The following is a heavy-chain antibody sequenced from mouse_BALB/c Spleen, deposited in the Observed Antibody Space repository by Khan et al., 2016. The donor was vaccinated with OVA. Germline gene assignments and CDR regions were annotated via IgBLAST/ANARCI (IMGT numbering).Heavy chain of an antibody. CDR3: ASGGLLLRYPDYFDY. V-gene: IGHV3-2*02. CDR1: GYSITSDYA. CDR2: ISYSGST. J-gene: IGHJ2*01. Sequence: EVQLQESGPGLLKPSQSLSLTCTVTGYSITSDYAWNWIRQFPGNKLERMAYISYSGSTTYSPSLRSRTSITRDTSKNPFFLQLNSVTTEDTATYYCASGGLLLRYPDYFDYWGQGTTLTVSS. D-gene: IGHD1-1*01.